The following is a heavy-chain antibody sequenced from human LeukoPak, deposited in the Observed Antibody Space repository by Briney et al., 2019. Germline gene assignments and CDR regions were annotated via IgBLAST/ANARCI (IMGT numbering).Heavy chain of an antibody. CDR2: ISYDGSNK. Sequence: EGSLRLSCAASGFTFSSYAMHWVRRAPGKGLEWVAVISYDGSNKYYADSVKGRFTISRDISTDTRWLQMDSLRTAATAVSYCAKGPLSATAAAIDSWGQGTLATVSS. J-gene: IGHJ4*02. CDR3: AKGPLSATAAAIDS. D-gene: IGHD2-2*01. V-gene: IGHV3-30-3*01. CDR1: GFTFSSYA.